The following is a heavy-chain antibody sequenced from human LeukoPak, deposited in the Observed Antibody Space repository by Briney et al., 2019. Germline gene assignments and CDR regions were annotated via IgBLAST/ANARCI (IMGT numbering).Heavy chain of an antibody. J-gene: IGHJ6*03. V-gene: IGHV4-59*01. CDR1: GGSISSYY. CDR3: ARLKQVRGVQRVAYYYYMDV. CDR2: IYYSGST. D-gene: IGHD3-10*01. Sequence: SETLSLTCTVSGGSISSYYWSWIRQPPGKGLEWIGYIYYSGSTNYNPSLKSRVSISVDTSKNQFSLKLSSVTAADTAVYYCARLKQVRGVQRVAYYYYMDVWGKGTTVTISS.